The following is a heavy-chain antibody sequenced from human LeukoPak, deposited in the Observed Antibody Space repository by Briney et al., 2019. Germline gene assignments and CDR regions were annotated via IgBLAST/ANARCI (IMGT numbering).Heavy chain of an antibody. CDR2: INPSGGST. V-gene: IGHV1-46*01. CDR1: GYTFTIYY. CDR3: ARAEIFDY. J-gene: IGHJ4*02. D-gene: IGHD5-24*01. Sequence: ASVKVSFKASGYTFTIYYIHWVRQAPGQGLGWMGIINPSGGSTSYAQKFQGRVTMTRDTSTSTVYMELSSLRSEDTAVYYCARAEIFDYWGQGTLVTVSS.